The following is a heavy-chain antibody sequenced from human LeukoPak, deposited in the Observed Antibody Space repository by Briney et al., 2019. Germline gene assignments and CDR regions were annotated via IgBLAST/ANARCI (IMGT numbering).Heavy chain of an antibody. Sequence: SETLSLTCTVSGGSISSYYWSWIRQPPGKGLEWIGYIYYSGSTNYNPSLTSRVTISVDTSKNQFSLKLSSVTAADTALYYCARSRGYFDYWGQGTLITVSS. CDR2: IYYSGST. CDR3: ARSRGYFDY. V-gene: IGHV4-59*01. J-gene: IGHJ4*02. D-gene: IGHD6-13*01. CDR1: GGSISSYY.